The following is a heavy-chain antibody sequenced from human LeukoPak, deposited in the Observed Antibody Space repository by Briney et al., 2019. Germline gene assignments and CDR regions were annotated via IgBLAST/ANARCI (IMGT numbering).Heavy chain of an antibody. Sequence: SETLSLTCTVSGYSISSGYYWGWIRPPPGKGLEWIGSIYHSGSTYYNPSLKSRVTISVDTSKNQFSLKLSSVTAADTAVYYCARPGYDFWSGYYFDYWGQGTLVTVSS. V-gene: IGHV4-38-2*02. CDR3: ARPGYDFWSGYYFDY. CDR1: GYSISSGYY. D-gene: IGHD3-3*01. J-gene: IGHJ4*02. CDR2: IYHSGST.